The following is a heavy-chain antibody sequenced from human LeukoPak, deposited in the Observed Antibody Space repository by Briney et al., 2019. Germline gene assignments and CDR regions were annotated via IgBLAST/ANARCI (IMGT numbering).Heavy chain of an antibody. D-gene: IGHD2-15*01. CDR3: ARQSGSANVYYYYYYMDV. Sequence: PSETLSLTCTVSGGSIRSATYYWGWIRQPPGKGLEWIGNVYFSGTTSYNPSLRSRVTIPVDTSKNQFSLKVNSVTAADTAVYYCARQSGSANVYYYYYYMDVWGKGTTVTVSS. CDR2: VYFSGTT. CDR1: GGSIRSATYY. V-gene: IGHV4-39*01. J-gene: IGHJ6*03.